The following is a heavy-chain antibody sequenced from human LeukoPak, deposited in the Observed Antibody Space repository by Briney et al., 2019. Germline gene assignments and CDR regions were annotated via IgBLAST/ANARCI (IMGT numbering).Heavy chain of an antibody. V-gene: IGHV1-8*03. J-gene: IGHJ6*03. CDR1: GYTFTSYD. CDR2: MNPNSGNT. CDR3: ARGTEQWLDYYYYYMDV. D-gene: IGHD6-19*01. Sequence: ASVKVSCKASGYTFTSYDINWVRQATGQGLEWMGWMNPNSGNTGYAQKFQGRVTITRNTSISTAYMELSSLRSEDTAVYYCARGTEQWLDYYYYYMDVWGKGTTVTVSS.